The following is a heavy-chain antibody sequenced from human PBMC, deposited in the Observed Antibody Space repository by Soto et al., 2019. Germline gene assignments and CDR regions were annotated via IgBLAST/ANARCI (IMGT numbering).Heavy chain of an antibody. CDR2: MNEDGSER. CDR3: ARDRAYSRFDY. J-gene: IGHJ4*02. Sequence: EVQLVESGGVLVQPGGSLRLSCAVSGFIFSSAWMTWIRQAPGKGLERVAIMNEDGSERYYVDSVKGRFTISRDNAKNALFLQMNSLRVEDTAVYFCARDRAYSRFDYWGQGYLVTVS. CDR1: GFIFSSAW. V-gene: IGHV3-7*03. D-gene: IGHD4-4*01.